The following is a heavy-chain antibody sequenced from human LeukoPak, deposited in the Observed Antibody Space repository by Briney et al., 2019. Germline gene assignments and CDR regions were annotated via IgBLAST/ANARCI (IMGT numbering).Heavy chain of an antibody. CDR2: NYYSGST. CDR3: ARIIAVNWFDP. V-gene: IGHV4-59*08. D-gene: IGHD6-19*01. CDR1: GGPISRYY. Sequence: SETLSLTCAVSGGPISRYYWSWIRHPPGKGLEWIGYNYYSGSTNYNPSLKSRVTISVDTSKNQFSLKLSSVTAADTAVYYCARIIAVNWFDPWGQGTLVTVSS. J-gene: IGHJ5*02.